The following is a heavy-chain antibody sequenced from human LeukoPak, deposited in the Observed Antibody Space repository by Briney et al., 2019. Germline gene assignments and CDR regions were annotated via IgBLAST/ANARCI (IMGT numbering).Heavy chain of an antibody. V-gene: IGHV4-39*02. Sequence: PSETLSLSCTVSGGSISSSSYFWGWIRQAPGKGLEWLGNIYYSGTTFYNPSLESRVTISVDTSENHFSLKVSSVTAADTAVYYCARRIPGFSFDYWGQGTLVIVSS. CDR2: IYYSGTT. D-gene: IGHD1-14*01. CDR3: ARRIPGFSFDY. CDR1: GGSISSSSYF. J-gene: IGHJ4*02.